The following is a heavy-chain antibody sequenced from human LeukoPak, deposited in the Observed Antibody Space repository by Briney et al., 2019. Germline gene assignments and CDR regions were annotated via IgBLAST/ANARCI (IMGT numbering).Heavy chain of an antibody. J-gene: IGHJ4*02. D-gene: IGHD2-2*01. V-gene: IGHV1-69*13. CDR2: IIPIFGTA. CDR1: GGTFSTYA. Sequence: SVKVSFKASGGTFSTYAISWVRQAPGQGLEWMGGIIPIFGTANYAQKFQGRVTITADESTSTAYMELSSLRSEDTAVYYCARVDVVVPAAMDYWGQGTLVTVS. CDR3: ARVDVVVPAAMDY.